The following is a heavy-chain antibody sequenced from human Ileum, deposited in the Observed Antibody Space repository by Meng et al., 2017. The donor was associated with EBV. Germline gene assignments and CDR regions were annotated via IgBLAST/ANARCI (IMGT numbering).Heavy chain of an antibody. CDR2: IYHSGST. CDR3: ARVGQWLPIDY. D-gene: IGHD6-19*01. CDR1: GGYISSSNW. Sequence: LTCGPSPGTPSRPLSLTCAVSGGYISSSNWWSWVRPPPGKGLEWIGEIYHSGSTNYNPSLKSRVTISVDKSKNQFSLNLSSVTAADTAVYYCARVGQWLPIDYWGQGTLVTVSS. J-gene: IGHJ4*02. V-gene: IGHV4-4*02.